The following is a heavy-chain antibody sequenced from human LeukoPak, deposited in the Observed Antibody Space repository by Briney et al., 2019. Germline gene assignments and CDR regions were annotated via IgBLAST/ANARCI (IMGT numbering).Heavy chain of an antibody. V-gene: IGHV4-39*07. Sequence: SETLSLTCTVSGGSISSSSYYWGWIRQPPGKGLEWIGSIYYSGSTYYNPSLKSRVTISVDTSKNQLSLKLSSVTAADSAVYYCARVVGLYGYYYGLDVWGQGTTVIVSS. D-gene: IGHD1-26*01. CDR1: GGSISSSSYY. J-gene: IGHJ6*02. CDR3: ARVVGLYGYYYGLDV. CDR2: IYYSGST.